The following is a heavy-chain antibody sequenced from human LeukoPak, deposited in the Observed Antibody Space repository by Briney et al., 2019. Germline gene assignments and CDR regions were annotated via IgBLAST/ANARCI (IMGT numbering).Heavy chain of an antibody. CDR3: ARARAGVLAHYYYYYGMDV. CDR2: INPNSGGT. CDR1: GYTFTGYY. V-gene: IGHV1-2*02. J-gene: IGHJ6*02. D-gene: IGHD3-10*01. Sequence: GASVKVSCKASGYTFTGYYMHWVRQAPGQGLEWMGWINPNSGGTNYAQKFQGRVTMTRDTSISTAYMELSRLRSDDTAVYYCARARAGVLAHYYYYYGMDVWGQGTTVTVSS.